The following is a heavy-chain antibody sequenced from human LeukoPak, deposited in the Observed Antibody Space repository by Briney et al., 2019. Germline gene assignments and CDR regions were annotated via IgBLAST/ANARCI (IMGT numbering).Heavy chain of an antibody. Sequence: GGSLRFSCVTSGFTFNSYDMNWVRQAPGKGLEWVAYIGSTGGGSVKYYAGSVDGRFTISRDNAKDTLYLQLNSLRVDDTALYYCARDRAYSSGWYFDYWGLGTLVTVSS. CDR1: GFTFNSYD. J-gene: IGHJ4*02. V-gene: IGHV3-48*03. CDR3: ARDRAYSSGWYFDY. CDR2: IGSTGGGSVK. D-gene: IGHD6-19*01.